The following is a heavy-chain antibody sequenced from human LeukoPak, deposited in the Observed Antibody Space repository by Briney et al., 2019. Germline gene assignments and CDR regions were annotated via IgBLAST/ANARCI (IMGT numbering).Heavy chain of an antibody. CDR1: GFTFSSYS. CDR2: ISSSSSYI. D-gene: IGHD3-22*01. V-gene: IGHV3-21*01. J-gene: IGHJ4*02. CDR3: ARDDRYYYDSSGYWGFDH. Sequence: GGSLRLSCAASGFTFSSYSMNWVRQAPGKGLEWVSSISSSSSYIYYADSVKGRFTISRDNAKNSLYLQMNSLRAEDTAVYYCARDDRYYYDSSGYWGFDHWGQGTLVTVSS.